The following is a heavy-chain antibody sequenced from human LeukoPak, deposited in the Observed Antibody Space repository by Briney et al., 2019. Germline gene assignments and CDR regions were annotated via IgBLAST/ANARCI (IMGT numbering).Heavy chain of an antibody. CDR2: IYNSGST. CDR3: ARETPYGSGSYPFDY. J-gene: IGHJ4*02. Sequence: SETLSLTCTVSGGSISSYYWNWIRQPPGKGLEWIGYIYNSGSTNNNPSLKCRVTISVDTSKKQFSLKLSSVTAADTAVYYCARETPYGSGSYPFDYWGQGILVTVSS. D-gene: IGHD3-10*01. CDR1: GGSISSYY. V-gene: IGHV4-59*01.